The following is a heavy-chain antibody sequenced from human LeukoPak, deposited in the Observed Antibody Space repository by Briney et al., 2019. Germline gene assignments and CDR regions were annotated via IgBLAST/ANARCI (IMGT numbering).Heavy chain of an antibody. D-gene: IGHD3-22*01. CDR3: ASRAFYDSSGLDF. Sequence: SETLSLTCSVSGGSMRKYYGTWIRQPPGKGLEWIGHVSNSGNTKYNPSLKSRVTISIDTSKKHFSLNLSSVSAADPAVYYCASRAFYDSSGLDFWGQGILVTVSS. CDR1: GGSMRKYY. V-gene: IGHV4-59*08. J-gene: IGHJ4*02. CDR2: VSNSGNT.